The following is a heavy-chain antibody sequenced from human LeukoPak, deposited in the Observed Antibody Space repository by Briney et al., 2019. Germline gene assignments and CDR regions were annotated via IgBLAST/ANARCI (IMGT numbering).Heavy chain of an antibody. D-gene: IGHD3-22*01. CDR3: ARVTGYIVEDYFDY. V-gene: IGHV4-39*07. CDR2: IYYTGST. J-gene: IGHJ4*02. CDR1: GGSISSSSYY. Sequence: SETLSLTCTVSGGSISSSSYYWGWIRQPPGKGLEWIGSIYYTGSTYYNPSLKSRVTISVDTSKNQFSLRLSSVTAADTAVYYCARVTGYIVEDYFDYWGQGTLVTVSS.